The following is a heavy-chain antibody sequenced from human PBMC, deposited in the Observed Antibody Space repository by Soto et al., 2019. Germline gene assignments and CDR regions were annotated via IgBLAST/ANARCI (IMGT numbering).Heavy chain of an antibody. CDR1: GYSFNNHW. D-gene: IGHD4-17*01. CDR2: IYPGDSDT. V-gene: IGHV5-51*01. J-gene: IGHJ4*02. CDR3: ARELDPYYGGNSLSLDY. Sequence: GESLKISCQGSGYSFNNHWIAWVRQMPGKGLEWMGSIYPGDSDTRYSPSFQGQVTISVDKSISTAYMQWSSLKASDTAVYFCARELDPYYGGNSLSLDYWGQGTLVTVSS.